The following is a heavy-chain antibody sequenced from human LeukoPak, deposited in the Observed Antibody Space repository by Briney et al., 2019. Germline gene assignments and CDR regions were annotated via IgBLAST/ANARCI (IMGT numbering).Heavy chain of an antibody. V-gene: IGHV3-30*02. CDR1: GYTFSSYS. Sequence: PGGSLRLSCAASGYTFSSYSINWVRQAPGKGLEWVAFIRYDGSNEYHADFVKGRFTIFRDNSKNTLYLQMNRLTTEDTAVSYCATTGYSGSAYRTWYFDYWGQGPLVTVSS. CDR2: IRYDGSNE. D-gene: IGHD5-18*01. J-gene: IGHJ4*02. CDR3: ATTGYSGSAYRTWYFDY.